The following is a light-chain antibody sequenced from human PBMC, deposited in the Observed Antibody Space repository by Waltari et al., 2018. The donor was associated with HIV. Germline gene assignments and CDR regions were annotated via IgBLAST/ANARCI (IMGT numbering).Light chain of an antibody. J-gene: IGKJ4*01. CDR2: WAS. CDR1: RSVLSISNGRNY. Sequence: DIVMTPSPHSLVVSLGERATINCKSSRSVLSISNGRNYLAWYQQKSGQPTRLLNYWASSRESWVPARFSGSWSLTGFTLTIYSLPDEDVAVYYCQRYYTSPLTFCGGTKVGIK. CDR3: QRYYTSPLT. V-gene: IGKV4-1*01.